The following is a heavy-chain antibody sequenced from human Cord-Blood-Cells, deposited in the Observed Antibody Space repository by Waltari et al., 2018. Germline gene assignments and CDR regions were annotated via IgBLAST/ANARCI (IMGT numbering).Heavy chain of an antibody. V-gene: IGHV3-73*02. CDR2: IRSKANSYAT. J-gene: IGHJ4*02. Sequence: EVQLVESGGGLVQPGGSLNLSCAASGFPFSGSAMHWVRQASGKGLEWVGRIRSKANSYATAYAASVKGRFTISRDDSKNTAYLQMNSLKTEDTAVYYCTRPLTGEDYWGQGTLVTVSS. CDR3: TRPLTGEDY. D-gene: IGHD7-27*01. CDR1: GFPFSGSA.